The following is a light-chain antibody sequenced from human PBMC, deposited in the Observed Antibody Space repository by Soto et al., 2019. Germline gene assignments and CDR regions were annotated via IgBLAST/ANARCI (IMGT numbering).Light chain of an antibody. CDR2: DAS. J-gene: IGKJ1*01. CDR3: QQYGSSPRT. V-gene: IGKV3-20*01. Sequence: EIVLTQSPGTLSLSPGERATLSCRASQSVSSSYLAWYQQKPGQAPRLLIYDASSRAAGTPDRFSGSGSGTDFTLTISRLEPEDFAVYYCQQYGSSPRTFGQGTKVDIK. CDR1: QSVSSSY.